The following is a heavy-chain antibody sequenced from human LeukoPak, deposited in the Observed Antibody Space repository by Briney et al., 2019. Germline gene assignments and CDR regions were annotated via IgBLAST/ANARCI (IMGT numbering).Heavy chain of an antibody. V-gene: IGHV3-30*03. CDR2: ISYDGSNK. CDR3: ARGWFGELWYYFDY. CDR1: GFTFSSYG. J-gene: IGHJ4*02. Sequence: GGSLRLSCAASGFTFSSYGMHWVRQAPGKGLEWVAVISYDGSNKYYADSMKGRFTISRDNAKNSLYLQMNSLRAEDTAVYYCARGWFGELWYYFDYWGLGTLVTVSS. D-gene: IGHD3-10*01.